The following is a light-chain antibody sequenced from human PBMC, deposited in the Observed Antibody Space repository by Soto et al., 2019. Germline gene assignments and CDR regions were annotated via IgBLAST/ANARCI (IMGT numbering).Light chain of an antibody. CDR2: AAS. CDR1: RGIMND. V-gene: IGKV1-6*01. CDR3: LQEYNYPLA. Sequence: AIQMTQSPSSLSASVGDRVTITCRASRGIMNDLAWYQQKPGKAPKVLIYAASILQSGVPLRVSGSGSGTDFTLTISSLQPEDFATYYCLQEYNYPLAFGQGTKVEIK. J-gene: IGKJ1*01.